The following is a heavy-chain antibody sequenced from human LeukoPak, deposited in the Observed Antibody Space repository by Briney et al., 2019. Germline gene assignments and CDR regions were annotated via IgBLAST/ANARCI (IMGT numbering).Heavy chain of an antibody. J-gene: IGHJ5*02. CDR2: IIPILGIA. CDR3: ARDPITIFGVVIQYNWFDP. V-gene: IGHV1-69*04. CDR1: GGTFSSYA. D-gene: IGHD3-3*01. Sequence: GASVKVSCKASGGTFSSYAISWVRQAPGQGLEWMGRIIPILGIANYAQKFQGRVTITADKSTSTAYMELSGLRSEDTAVYYCARDPITIFGVVIQYNWFDPWGQGTLVTVSS.